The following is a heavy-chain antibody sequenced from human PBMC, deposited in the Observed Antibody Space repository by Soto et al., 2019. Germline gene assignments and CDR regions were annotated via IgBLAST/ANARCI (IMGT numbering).Heavy chain of an antibody. Sequence: GGSLRLSCAASGFTFSSYAMSWVRQAPGKGLEWVSAISGSGGSTYYADSVKGRFTISRDNSKNTLYLQMNSLRAEDTAVYYCAKATQGSSGWSESFDYWGQGTLVTVSS. CDR2: ISGSGGST. CDR1: GFTFSSYA. D-gene: IGHD6-19*01. V-gene: IGHV3-23*01. CDR3: AKATQGSSGWSESFDY. J-gene: IGHJ4*02.